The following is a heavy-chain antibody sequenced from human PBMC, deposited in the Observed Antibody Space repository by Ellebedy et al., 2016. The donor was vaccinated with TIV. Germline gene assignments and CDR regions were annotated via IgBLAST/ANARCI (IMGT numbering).Heavy chain of an antibody. CDR1: GFTFSSYS. CDR3: ASITSGGRGRGYFDY. CDR2: ISSSSSYI. V-gene: IGHV3-21*01. J-gene: IGHJ4*02. D-gene: IGHD2-15*01. Sequence: GESLKISXAASGFTFSSYSMNWVRQAPGKGLEWVSSISSSSSYIYYADSVKGRFTISRDNAKNSLYLQMNSLRAEDTAVYYCASITSGGRGRGYFDYWGQGTLVTVSS.